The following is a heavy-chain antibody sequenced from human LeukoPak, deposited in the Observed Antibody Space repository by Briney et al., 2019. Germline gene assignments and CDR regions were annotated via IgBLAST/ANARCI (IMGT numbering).Heavy chain of an antibody. V-gene: IGHV4-4*07. CDR3: ATGDRYSSQFNH. CDR1: GGSISSYY. CDR2: IYTSGST. Sequence: SETLSLTCTVSGGSISSYYWSWIRQPAGKGLEWIGRIYTSGSTNYNPSLKSRVTISVDTSKNQFSLKLSSVTAADTAVYYCATGDRYSSQFNHWGQGTLVTVSS. D-gene: IGHD6-13*01. J-gene: IGHJ4*02.